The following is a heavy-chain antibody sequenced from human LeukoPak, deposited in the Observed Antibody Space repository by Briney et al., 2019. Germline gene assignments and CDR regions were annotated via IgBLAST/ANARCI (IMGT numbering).Heavy chain of an antibody. D-gene: IGHD3-10*01. CDR2: IYSGGNT. CDR1: GFTVSSNY. Sequence: GGSLRLSCAASGFTVSSNYMSWVRQAPGKGLEWVSVIYSGGNTYYADSVKGRFTISRDNSKNTLYLQMNSLRAEDTAVYYCAKGLLWPPKNFDYWGQGTLVTVSS. CDR3: AKGLLWPPKNFDY. V-gene: IGHV3-53*01. J-gene: IGHJ4*02.